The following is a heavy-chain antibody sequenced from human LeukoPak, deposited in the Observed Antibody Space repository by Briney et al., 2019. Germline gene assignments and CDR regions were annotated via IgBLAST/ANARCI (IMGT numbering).Heavy chain of an antibody. Sequence: PSETLSLTCTVSGGSISSGSYYWSWIRQPAGKGLEWIGRIYTSGSTNYNPSLKSRVSISLDTSKNQFSLKLTSVTAADTAVYYCARGGGATRIDYWGQGTLVTVSS. J-gene: IGHJ4*02. D-gene: IGHD5-12*01. CDR3: ARGGGATRIDY. CDR1: GGSISSGSYY. V-gene: IGHV4-61*02. CDR2: IYTSGST.